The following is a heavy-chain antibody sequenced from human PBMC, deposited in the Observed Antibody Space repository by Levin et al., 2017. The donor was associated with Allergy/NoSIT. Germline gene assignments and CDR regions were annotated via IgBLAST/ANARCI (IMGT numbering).Heavy chain of an antibody. V-gene: IGHV3-21*01. CDR1: GFTFSSYS. Sequence: GESLKISCAASGFTFSSYSMNWVRQAPGKGLEWVSSISSSSSYIYYADSVKGRFTISRDNAKNSLYLQMNSLRAEDTAVYYCARATARLRETDYPARVVDLWGRGTLVTVSS. CDR2: ISSSSSYI. J-gene: IGHJ2*01. CDR3: ARATARLRETDYPARVVDL. D-gene: IGHD4-11*01.